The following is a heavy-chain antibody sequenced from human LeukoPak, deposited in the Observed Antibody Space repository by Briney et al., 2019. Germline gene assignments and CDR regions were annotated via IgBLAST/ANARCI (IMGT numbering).Heavy chain of an antibody. CDR1: GFTFSSYC. J-gene: IGHJ4*02. CDR2: FSWNSGSI. CDR3: ARTDGYNFGRSDFDY. D-gene: IGHD5-24*01. V-gene: IGHV3-9*01. Sequence: SLRLSCAASGFTFSSYCMNWVRQPPGKGLEWVSGFSWNSGSIGYADSVKGRFTISRDNAKNPLYLQMNSLSAEDTALYYCARTDGYNFGRSDFDYWGQGTLVTVSS.